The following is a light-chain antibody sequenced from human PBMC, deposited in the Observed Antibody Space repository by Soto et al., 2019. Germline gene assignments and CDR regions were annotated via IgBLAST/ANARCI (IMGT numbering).Light chain of an antibody. CDR3: SSYAASNNFYFV. J-gene: IGLJ3*02. CDR2: EVT. CDR1: SSDVGGYNY. Sequence: QSVLTQPPSPSRSPGQSVTISCTGTSSDVGGYNYVSWYQQYPGRAPKLMIYEVTKRPSGVPDRFSGSKSGNTASLTVSGLQAEDEADYYCSSYAASNNFYFVFGGGTQLTVL. V-gene: IGLV2-8*01.